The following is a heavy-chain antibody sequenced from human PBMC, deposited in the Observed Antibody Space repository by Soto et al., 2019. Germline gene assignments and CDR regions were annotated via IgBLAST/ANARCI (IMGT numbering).Heavy chain of an antibody. CDR2: ISYDGSNK. D-gene: IGHD3-10*01. CDR1: GSPFTTYG. Sequence: QVQLVESGGGVVQPGRSLRLSFAASGSPFTTYGMHWVREGPGKGLEWVAVISYDGSNKYYADSVKGRFTISRDNSKNTLYLQMNSLRPEDTALYYCVGGQYYFDYRGQGTLVTVSS. V-gene: IGHV3-30*03. J-gene: IGHJ4*02. CDR3: VGGQYYFDY.